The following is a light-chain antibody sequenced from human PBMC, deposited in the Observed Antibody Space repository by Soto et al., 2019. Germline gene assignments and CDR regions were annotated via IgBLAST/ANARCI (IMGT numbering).Light chain of an antibody. Sequence: QSVLTQSPSASASLGASVKLTCTLSSGHSSYAIAWHQMQPGKGPRYLMDLNNDGSHTKGDGIPDRFSGSSSGAERYLIISSLQSEDEADYYCQTWGTVFQVFGGGTKFTV. CDR2: LNNDGSH. CDR1: SGHSSYA. V-gene: IGLV4-69*01. CDR3: QTWGTVFQV. J-gene: IGLJ2*01.